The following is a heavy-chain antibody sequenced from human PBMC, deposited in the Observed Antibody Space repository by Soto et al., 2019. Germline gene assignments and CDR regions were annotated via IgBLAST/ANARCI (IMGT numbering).Heavy chain of an antibody. CDR1: GYTFINYG. D-gene: IGHD6-13*01. V-gene: IGHV1-18*01. CDR3: ARDLSTGYSSSWYGRSSLDY. J-gene: IGHJ4*02. CDR2: ISAYNGDT. Sequence: GASVKVSCKASGYTFINYGISWVRQAPGQGLEWMGWISAYNGDTDYEQKLQGRVTMTTDTSTTTAYMELRSLRSDDTAVYYCARDLSTGYSSSWYGRSSLDYWGQGTLVTVSS.